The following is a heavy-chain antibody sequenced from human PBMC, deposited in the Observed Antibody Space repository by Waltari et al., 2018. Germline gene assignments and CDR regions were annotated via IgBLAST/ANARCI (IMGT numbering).Heavy chain of an antibody. D-gene: IGHD6-6*01. J-gene: IGHJ4*02. CDR3: ARSIAARVGYYFDY. CDR1: GFTFSSYW. CDR2: IKQEGSEK. Sequence: EVQLVESGGGLVQPGGSLRLSCAASGFTFSSYWMSWVRQAPGKGLEWVANIKQEGSEKDYVDSVKGRFTISRDNAKNSLYLQMNSLRAEDTAVYYCARSIAARVGYYFDYWGQGTLVTVSS. V-gene: IGHV3-7*01.